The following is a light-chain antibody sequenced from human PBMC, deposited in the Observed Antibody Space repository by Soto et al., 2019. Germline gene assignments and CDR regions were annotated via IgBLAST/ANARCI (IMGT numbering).Light chain of an antibody. Sequence: IVLTQSPATRSLSPGERATLSCRASQSVSSSYLAWYQQKPGQAPRLLIYRTSNRATGIPDRFSGSGSGTDFTLTISRLEPEDFAVYWCQQYDSSPRTFGQGTKVDI. J-gene: IGKJ1*01. CDR3: QQYDSSPRT. V-gene: IGKV3-20*01. CDR1: QSVSSSY. CDR2: RTS.